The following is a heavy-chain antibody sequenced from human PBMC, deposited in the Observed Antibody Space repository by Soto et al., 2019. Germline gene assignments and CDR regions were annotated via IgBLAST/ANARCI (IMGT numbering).Heavy chain of an antibody. CDR3: ARQEAVPGTPFDS. V-gene: IGHV4-59*01. CDR1: GGSINGYY. Sequence: QVHLQESGPGLVKPSETLSLTCTVSGGSINGYYWNWIRQTPGKGLEWLGYIYFSGSTHYNPSLKTRLTISLDTSKKQFSLKLSSVTAAETAVYYCARQEAVPGTPFDSWGQGTLVSVSS. D-gene: IGHD6-19*01. J-gene: IGHJ4*02. CDR2: IYFSGST.